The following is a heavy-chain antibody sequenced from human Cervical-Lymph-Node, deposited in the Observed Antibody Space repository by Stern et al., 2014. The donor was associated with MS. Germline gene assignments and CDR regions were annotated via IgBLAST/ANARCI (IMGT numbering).Heavy chain of an antibody. J-gene: IGHJ4*02. V-gene: IGHV3-48*02. CDR1: GFTFNNHN. D-gene: IGHD6-13*01. Sequence: VQLVESGGGLVQPGGSLRLSCAASGFTFNNHNMNWVRQAPGKGLEWVSYISSSSSNIYYADYVKGRFTISRDNAKNSLYLQMDSLRDDDTAVYYCAREAYYTAWYGPAGFDYWGQGTLVTVSS. CDR3: AREAYYTAWYGPAGFDY. CDR2: ISSSSSNI.